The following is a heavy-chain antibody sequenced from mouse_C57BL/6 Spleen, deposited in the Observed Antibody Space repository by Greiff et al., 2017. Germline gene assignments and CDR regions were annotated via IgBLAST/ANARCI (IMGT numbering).Heavy chain of an antibody. D-gene: IGHD2-4*01. CDR1: GYAFSSSW. Sequence: QVQLQQPGPELVKPGASVKISCKASGYAFSSSWMNWVKQRPGKGLEWIGRIYPGDGDTNYNGKFKGKATLTADKSSSTAYMQLSSLTSEDSAVYFCARGIYYDYDGFAYWGQGTLVTVSA. CDR2: IYPGDGDT. CDR3: ARGIYYDYDGFAY. J-gene: IGHJ3*01. V-gene: IGHV1-82*01.